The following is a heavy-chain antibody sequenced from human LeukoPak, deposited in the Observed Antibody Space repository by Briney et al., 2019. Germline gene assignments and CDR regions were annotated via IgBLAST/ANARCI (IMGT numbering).Heavy chain of an antibody. V-gene: IGHV3-33*01. CDR1: GFTFSSYG. CDR3: ARDPGVVTAISYYYGMDV. D-gene: IGHD2-21*02. Sequence: GRSLRLSCAASGFTFSSYGMHWVRQAPGTGLEWVAVIWYDGSNKYYADSVKGRFTISRDNSKNTLYLQMNSLRAEDTAVYYCARDPGVVTAISYYYGMDVWGQGTTVTVSS. CDR2: IWYDGSNK. J-gene: IGHJ6*02.